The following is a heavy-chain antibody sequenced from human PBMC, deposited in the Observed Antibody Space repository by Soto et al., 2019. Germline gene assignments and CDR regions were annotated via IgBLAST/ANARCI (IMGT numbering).Heavy chain of an antibody. CDR2: ISAYNGNT. D-gene: IGHD2-15*01. Sequence: GASVKVSCKASGYTFTSYGIRWVRQAPGQGLEWMGWISAYNGNTNYAQKLQGRVTMTTDTSTSTAYMELRSLRSDDTAVYYCAREGYCSGGSCYPADAFDIWGHGTMVTVSS. J-gene: IGHJ3*02. CDR3: AREGYCSGGSCYPADAFDI. V-gene: IGHV1-18*04. CDR1: GYTFTSYG.